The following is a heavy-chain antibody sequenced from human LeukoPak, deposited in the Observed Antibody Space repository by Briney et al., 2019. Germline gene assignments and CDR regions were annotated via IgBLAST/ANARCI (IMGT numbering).Heavy chain of an antibody. J-gene: IGHJ4*02. D-gene: IGHD3-3*01. Sequence: GGSLRLSCAASGFTFSDYYMSWIRQAPGKGLEWVSYISSSGSTIYYADSVKGRFTISRDNAKNPLYLQMNSLRAEDTAVYYCARGTTRNYDFWSGPYYYWGQGTLVTVSS. V-gene: IGHV3-11*01. CDR3: ARGTTRNYDFWSGPYYY. CDR1: GFTFSDYY. CDR2: ISSSGSTI.